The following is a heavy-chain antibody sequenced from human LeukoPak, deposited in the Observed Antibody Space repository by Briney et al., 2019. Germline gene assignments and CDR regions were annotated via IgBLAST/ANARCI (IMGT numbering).Heavy chain of an antibody. J-gene: IGHJ4*02. D-gene: IGHD5-24*01. CDR1: GYTFTGYY. Sequence: ASVKVSCKAPGYTFTGYYMHWVRQAPGQGLEWMGWINPNSGGTNYAQKVQGRVTMTTDKSTSTAYMELRSLRSDDTAVYYCARTMATADLFDYWGQGTLVTVSS. V-gene: IGHV1-2*02. CDR3: ARTMATADLFDY. CDR2: INPNSGGT.